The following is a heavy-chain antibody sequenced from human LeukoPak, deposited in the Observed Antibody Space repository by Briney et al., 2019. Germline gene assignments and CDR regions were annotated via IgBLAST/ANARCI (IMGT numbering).Heavy chain of an antibody. V-gene: IGHV4-39*01. D-gene: IGHD3-22*01. J-gene: IGHJ4*02. CDR2: IHYSGDT. CDR1: GGSISSGTYY. Sequence: SETPSLTCTVSGGSISSGTYYWAWIRQPPGKGPEWIGTIHYSGDTYYNPSLKSRVTISVDPPKKQFFLNLSSVTAADTAVYYCARLGGYYDPPGYWGQGTLVTVSS. CDR3: ARLGGYYDPPGY.